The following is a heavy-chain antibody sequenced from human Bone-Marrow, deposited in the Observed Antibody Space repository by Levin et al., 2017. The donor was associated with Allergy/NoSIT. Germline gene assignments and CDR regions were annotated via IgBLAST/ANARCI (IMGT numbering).Heavy chain of an antibody. Sequence: GGSLRLSCAASGFNFDHYGMTWVRQAPGKGLEWVAGISGSGHKTHYGDSVKGRFIISRDNSKNTLFLEMKTLRAEDTALDYCAKERKIAARPDFYYGMDVWGQGTTVSVS. V-gene: IGHV3-23*01. J-gene: IGHJ6*02. D-gene: IGHD6-6*01. CDR2: ISGSGHKT. CDR3: AKERKIAARPDFYYGMDV. CDR1: GFNFDHYG.